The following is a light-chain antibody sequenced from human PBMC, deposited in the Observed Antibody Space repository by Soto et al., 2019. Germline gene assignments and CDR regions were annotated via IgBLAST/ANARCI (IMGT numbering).Light chain of an antibody. Sequence: EILMTQSPVTLSVSPGERATLSCRASQSVSINLSWYQQKPGQAPSLLIYGASARATGIPARFSGSGSGTEFTLSISSLQSEDFAVYYCQQYYDWPSLTFGGGTKV. V-gene: IGKV3-15*01. CDR2: GAS. CDR1: QSVSIN. CDR3: QQYYDWPSLT. J-gene: IGKJ4*01.